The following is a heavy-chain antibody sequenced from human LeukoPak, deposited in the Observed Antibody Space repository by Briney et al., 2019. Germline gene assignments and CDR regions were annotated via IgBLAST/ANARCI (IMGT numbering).Heavy chain of an antibody. Sequence: SETLSLTCTVSGGSISSYYWSWIRQPPGKGLEWIGYIYYSGSTNYNPSLKSRVTISVDTSKNQFSLKLSSVTAADTAVYYCARAPYYYYGMDVWGQGTTVTVSS. V-gene: IGHV4-59*01. CDR3: ARAPYYYYGMDV. CDR1: GGSISSYY. J-gene: IGHJ6*02. CDR2: IYYSGST.